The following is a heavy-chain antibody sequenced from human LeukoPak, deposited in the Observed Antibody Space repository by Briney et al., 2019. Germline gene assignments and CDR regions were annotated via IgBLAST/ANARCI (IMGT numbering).Heavy chain of an antibody. J-gene: IGHJ4*02. Sequence: GGSLRLSCAASVFTFSNHWMHSVRQPPGKGLVWVSRINSDGSNTAYADSVKGRFTIYRDNAKNTLFLQMNSLRAEDTAVYYCTSDTVNTAVGIDYWGQGTLVTVSS. CDR1: VFTFSNHW. CDR2: INSDGSNT. V-gene: IGHV3-74*01. CDR3: TSDTVNTAVGIDY. D-gene: IGHD5-18*01.